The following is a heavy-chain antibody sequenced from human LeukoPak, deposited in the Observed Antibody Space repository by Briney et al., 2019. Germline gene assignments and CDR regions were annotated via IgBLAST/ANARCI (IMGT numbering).Heavy chain of an antibody. V-gene: IGHV4-31*01. D-gene: IGHD2/OR15-2a*01. Sequence: SQTLSLTCTVSGGSISSGDYYWCWIRQHPGKGLERIGYIYCSGSTYYNPSHKGQFTISVATSKNHFSLKLSSVTAADTAGYYWEKAFVARGWFDPWGQGTLVTVSS. J-gene: IGHJ5*02. CDR2: IYCSGST. CDR3: EKAFVARGWFDP. CDR1: GGSISSGDYY.